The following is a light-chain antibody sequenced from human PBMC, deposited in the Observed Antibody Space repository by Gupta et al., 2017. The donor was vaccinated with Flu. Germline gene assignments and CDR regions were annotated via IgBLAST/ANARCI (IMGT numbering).Light chain of an antibody. CDR1: GAVSIENN. J-gene: IGLJ3*02. V-gene: IGLV8-61*01. CDR3: LLYLGADLQWV. CDR2: ITD. Sequence: GAVSIENNPAWYRQIPGQPPRTLLYITDRRSSGVPDRFSGFILGDKAALTITGAQADDESFYYCLLYLGADLQWVFGGGARLTVL.